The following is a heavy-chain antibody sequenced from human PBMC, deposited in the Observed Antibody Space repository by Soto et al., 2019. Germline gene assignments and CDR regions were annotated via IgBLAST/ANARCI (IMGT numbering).Heavy chain of an antibody. D-gene: IGHD1-26*01. Sequence: QITLKESGPTLVKPTQTLTLTCTFSGFSLSTSGVGVGWIRQPPGKALEWLALIYWNDDKRYSPSLKSRLTITKDTSKNQVVLKMTNMDPVDTATYYCAHTHLKEWELLSTFDYWGQGTLVTVSS. CDR1: GFSLSTSGVG. V-gene: IGHV2-5*01. CDR3: AHTHLKEWELLSTFDY. J-gene: IGHJ4*02. CDR2: IYWNDDK.